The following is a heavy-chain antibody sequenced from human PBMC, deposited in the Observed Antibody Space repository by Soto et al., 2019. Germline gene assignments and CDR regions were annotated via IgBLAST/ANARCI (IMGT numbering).Heavy chain of an antibody. D-gene: IGHD3-3*01. CDR3: ARETLSFGSSLDV. CDR2: ITWNGGNT. Sequence: GGSLRLSCAASGFRFDDYNMHWVRQAPGKGLEWVSLITWNGGNTYYADSVKGRFTISRDGTTKSVSLQMTSLKREDTGLYYCARETLSFGSSLDVPGQAPTLTVSS. CDR1: GFRFDDYN. V-gene: IGHV3-43*01. J-gene: IGHJ6*02.